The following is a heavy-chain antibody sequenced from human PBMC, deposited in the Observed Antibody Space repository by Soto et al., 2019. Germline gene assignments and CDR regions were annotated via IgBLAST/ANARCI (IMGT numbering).Heavy chain of an antibody. Sequence: ASVKVSCKASGYTFNNYDIHWVRQAPGHGLEWMGWMNPNSGNTGYAQNFRGRVTMTQNTAIGTAYMELSSLRSDDTATDYCTRAYGAETFDFWGQGTRVTVSS. J-gene: IGHJ5*01. CDR3: TRAYGAETFDF. CDR1: GYTFNNYD. D-gene: IGHD3-10*01. V-gene: IGHV1-8*02. CDR2: MNPNSGNT.